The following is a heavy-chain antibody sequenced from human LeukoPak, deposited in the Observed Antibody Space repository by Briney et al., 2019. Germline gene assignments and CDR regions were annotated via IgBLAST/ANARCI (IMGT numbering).Heavy chain of an antibody. CDR2: IYYSGST. V-gene: IGHV4-61*08. CDR3: ARHGYGGNSEGDAFDI. J-gene: IGHJ3*02. CDR1: GGSISSGDYY. Sequence: PSETLSLTCTVSGGSISSGDYYWSWIRQPPGKGLEWIGYIYYSGSTNYNPSLKTRVTISVDTSKNQFSLKLSSVTAADTAVYCCARHGYGGNSEGDAFDIWGQGTMVTVSS. D-gene: IGHD4-23*01.